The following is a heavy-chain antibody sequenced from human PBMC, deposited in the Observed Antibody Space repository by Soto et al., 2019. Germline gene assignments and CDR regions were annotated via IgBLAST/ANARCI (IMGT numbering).Heavy chain of an antibody. Sequence: QVQLQQWGAGLLKPSETLSLTCGVYGGSFSGYYWNWIRQPPGKGLEWMGEINPSGGTNYNPSLKSRVPFSADTSKNQFSLKLSSVTAADTAVYYCARVRASRGQRDLDFWGQGTLVTVSS. D-gene: IGHD6-13*01. J-gene: IGHJ4*02. CDR2: INPSGGT. CDR3: ARVRASRGQRDLDF. CDR1: GGSFSGYY. V-gene: IGHV4-34*01.